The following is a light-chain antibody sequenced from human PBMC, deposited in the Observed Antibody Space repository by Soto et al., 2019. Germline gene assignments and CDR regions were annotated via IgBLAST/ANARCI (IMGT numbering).Light chain of an antibody. J-gene: IGKJ1*01. CDR3: QQYNNWPPWT. CDR1: QSVSSSY. Sequence: IVLTQSPCTLSLSPGERATLSCRASQSVSSSYLAWYQQKPGQAPRLLIYGASTRATGIPARFSGSGSGTEFTLTISSLQSEDFAVYYCQQYNNWPPWTFGQGSKVDVK. CDR2: GAS. V-gene: IGKV3-15*01.